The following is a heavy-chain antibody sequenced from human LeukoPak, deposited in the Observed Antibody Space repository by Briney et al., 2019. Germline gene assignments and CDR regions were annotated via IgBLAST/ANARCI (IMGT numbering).Heavy chain of an antibody. Sequence: ASVKVSCKASGNTFAGYYVHWVRQAPGQGLEWMGWINPNSGGTNYAQKFQGRVTMTRDTSITTGYMELSRLRSDDTAMYYCTRGVVVTGLDYWGQGTLVAVSS. CDR3: TRGVVVTGLDY. CDR2: INPNSGGT. CDR1: GNTFAGYY. D-gene: IGHD2-21*02. J-gene: IGHJ4*02. V-gene: IGHV1-2*02.